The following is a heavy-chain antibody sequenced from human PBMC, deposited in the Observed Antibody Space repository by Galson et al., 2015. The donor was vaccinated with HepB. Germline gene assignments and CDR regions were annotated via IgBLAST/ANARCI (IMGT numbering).Heavy chain of an antibody. Sequence: SLRLSCASSGFTLSTYSMNWVRQAPGKGLEWVSSISSSSLYVYYADSVRGRFTVSRDNAKNSHYLQMDSLSAEDTAVYYCARVYGSGRYGYGMDVWGQGTTVTVS. D-gene: IGHD3-10*01. CDR3: ARVYGSGRYGYGMDV. J-gene: IGHJ6*02. V-gene: IGHV3-21*01. CDR1: GFTLSTYS. CDR2: ISSSSLYV.